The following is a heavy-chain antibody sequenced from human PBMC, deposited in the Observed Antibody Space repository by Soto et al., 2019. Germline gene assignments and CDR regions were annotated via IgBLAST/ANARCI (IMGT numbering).Heavy chain of an antibody. CDR1: GGSFSGYY. V-gene: IGHV4-34*01. Sequence: SETLSLTCAVYGGSFSGYYWSWIRQPPGKGLEWIGEINHSGSTNYNPSLKSRVTISVDTSKNQFSLKLSSVTAADTAVYYCARNLLWFGELSVWGKGTTVTVSS. CDR2: INHSGST. D-gene: IGHD3-10*01. CDR3: ARNLLWFGELSV. J-gene: IGHJ6*04.